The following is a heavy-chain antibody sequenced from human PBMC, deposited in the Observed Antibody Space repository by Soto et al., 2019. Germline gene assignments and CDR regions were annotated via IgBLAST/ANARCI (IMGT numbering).Heavy chain of an antibody. D-gene: IGHD2-2*01. J-gene: IGHJ4*02. CDR2: IIPIFGIV. CDR3: ARPRTTATTKGYDY. CDR1: GGTFSSYP. Sequence: QVQLVQSGAEVKKPGSSVTVSCTASGGTFSSYPLSWVRQAPGQGLEWMGQIIPIFGIVNSAQKFQGRVSITADESTGTGYMELSSLKAEDTAVYYCARPRTTATTKGYDYWGQRTLGTVSS. V-gene: IGHV1-69*01.